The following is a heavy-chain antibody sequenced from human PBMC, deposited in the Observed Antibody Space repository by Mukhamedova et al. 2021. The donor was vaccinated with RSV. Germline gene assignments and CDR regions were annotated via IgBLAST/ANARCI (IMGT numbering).Heavy chain of an antibody. Sequence: YMHWVRQAPGQGLEWMGWINPNSGGTNYAQKFQGRVTMTRDTSISTAYMELSRLRSDDTAVYYCASVYYDSSGYRYDAFDIWGQG. CDR3: ASVYYDSSGYRYDAFDI. J-gene: IGHJ3*02. V-gene: IGHV1-2*02. D-gene: IGHD3-22*01. CDR2: INPNSGGT. CDR1: Y.